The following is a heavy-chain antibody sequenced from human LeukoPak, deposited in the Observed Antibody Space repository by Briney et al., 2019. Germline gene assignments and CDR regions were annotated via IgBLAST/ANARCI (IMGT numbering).Heavy chain of an antibody. Sequence: ASVKVSCKASGYTFAGYYMHWVRQAPGQRLEWMGWINAGNGNTKYSQKFQGRVTITRDTSASTAYMELSSLRSEDTAVYYCARDYYDSSGDLDYWGQGTLVTVSS. CDR3: ARDYYDSSGDLDY. J-gene: IGHJ4*02. V-gene: IGHV1-3*01. CDR2: INAGNGNT. D-gene: IGHD3-22*01. CDR1: GYTFAGYY.